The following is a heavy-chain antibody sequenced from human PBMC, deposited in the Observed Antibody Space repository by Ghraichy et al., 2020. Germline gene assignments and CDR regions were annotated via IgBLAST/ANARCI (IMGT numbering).Heavy chain of an antibody. J-gene: IGHJ4*02. D-gene: IGHD3-22*01. CDR3: ARDRDYDTSGYFHY. V-gene: IGHV1-2*02. Sequence: ASVKVSCKASGYSFTGYYMHWVRQAPGQGLKWMGWINPNSGGTNYAQKFQGRVSMTRDTSINTTYMELSRLRSDDTAVFYCARDRDYDTSGYFHYWGQGTLVTVSS. CDR2: INPNSGGT. CDR1: GYSFTGYY.